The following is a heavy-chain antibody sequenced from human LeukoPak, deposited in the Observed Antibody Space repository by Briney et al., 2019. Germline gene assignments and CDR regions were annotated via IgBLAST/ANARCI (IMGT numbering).Heavy chain of an antibody. CDR1: GFTFSNYW. J-gene: IGHJ4*02. CDR2: IKQDGSET. D-gene: IGHD3-3*01. CDR3: ARDFWGAHRVDYFDC. Sequence: PGGSLRLSCAASGFTFSNYWMSWVRRAPGKGLEWVANIKQDGSETYSVDSVRGRFTISRDNAKNSLYLQMNSLRAEDTAVYYCARDFWGAHRVDYFDCWGQGTLVTVSS. V-gene: IGHV3-7*01.